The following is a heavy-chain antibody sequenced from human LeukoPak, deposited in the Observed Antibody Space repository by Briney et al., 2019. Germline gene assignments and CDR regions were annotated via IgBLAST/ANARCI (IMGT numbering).Heavy chain of an antibody. CDR1: GFTFSSYG. V-gene: IGHV3-30*18. J-gene: IGHJ5*02. CDR3: AKAYSSSWSNNWFDP. Sequence: GRSLRLSCAASGFTFSSYGMHWVRQAPGKGLELLAVISYDGSNKYYADSVKGRFTISRDNSKNTLYLQMNSLRAEDTAVYYCAKAYSSSWSNNWFDPWGQGTLVTVSS. D-gene: IGHD6-13*01. CDR2: ISYDGSNK.